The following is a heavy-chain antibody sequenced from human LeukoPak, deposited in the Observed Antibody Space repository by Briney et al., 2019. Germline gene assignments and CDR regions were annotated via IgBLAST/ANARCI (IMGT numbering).Heavy chain of an antibody. CDR3: ARGQYSSGWYFDY. Sequence: GGSLRLSCAASGFTVSSNYMSWVRQAPRKGLEWVSVIYSGGSTYYADSVKGRFTISKDNTKNTLYLQMNSLRAEDTAVYYCARGQYSSGWYFDYWGQGTLVTVSS. V-gene: IGHV3-53*01. CDR1: GFTVSSNY. J-gene: IGHJ4*02. CDR2: IYSGGST. D-gene: IGHD6-19*01.